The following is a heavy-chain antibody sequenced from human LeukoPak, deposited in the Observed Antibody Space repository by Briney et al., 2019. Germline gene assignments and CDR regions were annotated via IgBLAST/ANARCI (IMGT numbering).Heavy chain of an antibody. D-gene: IGHD6-19*01. CDR2: MSWNSVVV. Sequence: PGGSLRLSCKASGFIFDNYALHWVRQAPGKGLEWVSGMSWNSVVVGYADSVKGRFTISRDSAKNSLYLLMNSLRTEDTAFYYCAKDISGTGWATSFDSWGQGTLVTVPS. CDR1: GFIFDNYA. J-gene: IGHJ4*02. V-gene: IGHV3-9*01. CDR3: AKDISGTGWATSFDS.